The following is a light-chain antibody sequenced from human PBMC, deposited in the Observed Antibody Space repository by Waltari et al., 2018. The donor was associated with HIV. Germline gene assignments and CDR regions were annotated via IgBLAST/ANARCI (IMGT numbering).Light chain of an antibody. J-gene: IGKJ1*01. CDR2: GAS. V-gene: IGKV3-20*01. Sequence: EIVLTQSPGTLSLSPGDRATLSCRASQSVTSSYLAWYQRKPGQSPRLLIYGASSRATGIPDRVSGSGSGTDFTLTSSRLEPEDFAVYYCQQYGRSPWTFGQGTKVEIK. CDR1: QSVTSSY. CDR3: QQYGRSPWT.